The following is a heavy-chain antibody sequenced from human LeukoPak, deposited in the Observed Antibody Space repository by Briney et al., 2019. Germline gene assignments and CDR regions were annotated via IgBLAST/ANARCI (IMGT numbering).Heavy chain of an antibody. CDR3: ARGWIAETTVVTPYNY. CDR1: GGTFSNYA. V-gene: IGHV1-69*01. D-gene: IGHD4-23*01. J-gene: IGHJ4*02. CDR2: IIPIFGTA. Sequence: SVKVSCKASGGTFSNYAVNWVRQAPGQGLEWMGGIIPIFGTAHYAQKFQGRVTITADESTSTAYMELKSLRSEDTAMYYCARGWIAETTVVTPYNYWGQGTLVTVSS.